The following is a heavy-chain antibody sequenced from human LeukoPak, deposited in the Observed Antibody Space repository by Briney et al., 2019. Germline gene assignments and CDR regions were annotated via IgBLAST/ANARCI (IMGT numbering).Heavy chain of an antibody. CDR1: GGTFSSYA. CDR2: IIPIFGTA. J-gene: IGHJ6*04. CDR3: ARVFPGYYGMDV. V-gene: IGHV1-69*13. Sequence: ASVKVSCKASGGTFSSYAISWVRQAPGQGLEWMGGIIPIFGTANYAQKFQGRVTITADESTSTAYMELSSLRSEDTAVYYCARVFPGYYGMDVWGKGTTVTVSS.